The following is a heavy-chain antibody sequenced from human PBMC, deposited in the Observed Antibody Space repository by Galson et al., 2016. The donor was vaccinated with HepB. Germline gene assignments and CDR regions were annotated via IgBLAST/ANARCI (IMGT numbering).Heavy chain of an antibody. CDR3: ARNMYGAATNYIGDVFDI. J-gene: IGHJ3*02. CDR1: GLTVSGDY. CDR2: LYRDGST. Sequence: LRLSCAVSGLTVSGDYMSWVRQAPGKGLEWVSVLYRDGSTYYADSVEGRFTISRDNSRNTRYLQMNSLRAEDTAMYYCARNMYGAATNYIGDVFDIWGQGTMVTVSS. D-gene: IGHD3-10*01. V-gene: IGHV3-53*01.